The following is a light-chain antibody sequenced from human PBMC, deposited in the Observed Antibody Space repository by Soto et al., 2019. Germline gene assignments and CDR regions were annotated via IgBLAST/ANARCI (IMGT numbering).Light chain of an antibody. CDR1: TGAVTSGHY. Sequence: QAVVTQEPSLTVSPGGTVTLTCGSSTGAVTSGHYPYWVQQKPGQAPRTLIYDTSNKHSWTPARFSGSLLGGKAALTLSGAQPEDEAEYYCLLSYSCARRVFGGGTKVTVL. J-gene: IGLJ3*02. CDR3: LLSYSCARRV. CDR2: DTS. V-gene: IGLV7-46*01.